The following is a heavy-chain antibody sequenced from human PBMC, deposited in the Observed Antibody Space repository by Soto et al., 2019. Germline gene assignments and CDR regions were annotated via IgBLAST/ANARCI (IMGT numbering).Heavy chain of an antibody. CDR1: GFTFSSYS. J-gene: IGHJ4*02. Sequence: GGSLRLSCAASGFTFSSYSMNWVRQAPGKGLEWVSSISSSSSYIYYADSVKGRFTISRDNAKNSLYLQMNSLRAEDTAVYYCARDYYGSGSYSPGTLFDYWGQGTLVTVSS. CDR2: ISSSSSYI. D-gene: IGHD3-10*01. V-gene: IGHV3-21*01. CDR3: ARDYYGSGSYSPGTLFDY.